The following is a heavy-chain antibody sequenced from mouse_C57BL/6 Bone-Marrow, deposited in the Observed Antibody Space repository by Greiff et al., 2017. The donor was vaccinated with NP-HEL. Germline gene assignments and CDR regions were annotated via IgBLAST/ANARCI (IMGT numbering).Heavy chain of an antibody. D-gene: IGHD1-1*01. CDR2: ISSGSSTI. CDR3: ARKVAGAFDY. V-gene: IGHV5-17*01. J-gene: IGHJ2*01. Sequence: DVHLVESGGGLVKPGGSLKLSCAASGFTFSDYGMHWVRQAPEKGLEWVAYISSGSSTIYYADTVKGRFTISRDNAKNTLFLQMTSLRSEDTAMYYCARKVAGAFDYWGQGTTLAVSS. CDR1: GFTFSDYG.